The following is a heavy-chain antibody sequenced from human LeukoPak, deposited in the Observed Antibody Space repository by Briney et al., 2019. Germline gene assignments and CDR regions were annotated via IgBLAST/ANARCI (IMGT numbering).Heavy chain of an antibody. J-gene: IGHJ4*02. CDR1: GFTFSSYA. CDR3: SSRRRHTRYFDY. V-gene: IGHV3-23*01. D-gene: IGHD2-21*01. Sequence: GGSLRLSFAASGFTFSSYAMSLVRQAPGKGLEWVSVISGSGGSTYYADSVKGRFTISRDNSKNTLYLQMNSLRAEDTAVYFFSSRRRHTRYFDYWGQGTLVTVSS. CDR2: ISGSGGST.